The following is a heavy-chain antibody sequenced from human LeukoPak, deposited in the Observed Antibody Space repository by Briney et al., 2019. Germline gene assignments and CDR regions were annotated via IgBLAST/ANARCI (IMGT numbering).Heavy chain of an antibody. J-gene: IGHJ4*02. V-gene: IGHV4-39*01. D-gene: IGHD3-3*01. CDR2: IYYSGST. CDR1: GGSISSSSYY. CDR3: ARLVWRQPHRDY. Sequence: SETLSLTCTVSGGSISSSSYYWGWIRQPPGKGLAWIGSIYYSGSTYYNPSLKSRVTISVDTSKNQFSLKLSSVTAADTAVYYCARLVWRQPHRDYWGQGTLVTVSS.